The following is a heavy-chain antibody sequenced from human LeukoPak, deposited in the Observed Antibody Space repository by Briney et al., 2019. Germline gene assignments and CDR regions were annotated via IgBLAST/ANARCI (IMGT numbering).Heavy chain of an antibody. CDR2: ISYDGSNK. D-gene: IGHD6-6*01. CDR1: KFTFNMHA. V-gene: IGHV3-30-3*01. Sequence: GGSLRLSCAASKFTFNMHAMHWVRQAPGKGLEWVAVISYDGSNKYYADSVKGRFTISRDNSKNTLYLQMNSLRAEDTGVYYCARDIEGIAARIRMDVWGKGNTVPVSS. J-gene: IGHJ6*03. CDR3: ARDIEGIAARIRMDV.